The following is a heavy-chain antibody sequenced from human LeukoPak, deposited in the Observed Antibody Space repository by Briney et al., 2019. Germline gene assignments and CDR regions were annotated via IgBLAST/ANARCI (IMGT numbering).Heavy chain of an antibody. Sequence: PSETLSLTCAVYGGSFSGYYWSWIRQPPGKGLEWIGEINHSGSTNYNPSLKSRVTISVDTSKSQFSLKLSSVTAADTAVYYCARGLRGGYYGSGSYAYYYYYGMDVWGQGTTVTVSS. D-gene: IGHD3-10*01. V-gene: IGHV4-34*01. CDR2: INHSGST. CDR3: ARGLRGGYYGSGSYAYYYYYGMDV. J-gene: IGHJ6*02. CDR1: GGSFSGYY.